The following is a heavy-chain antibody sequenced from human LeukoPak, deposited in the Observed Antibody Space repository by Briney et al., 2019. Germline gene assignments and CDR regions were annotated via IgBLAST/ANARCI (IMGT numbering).Heavy chain of an antibody. CDR2: ISSSSSYI. CDR3: ARAFRDAASRGFLEWLPYYYMDV. Sequence: SGGSLRLSCAASGFTFSSYSMNWVRQAPGKGLEWVSSISSSSSYIYYADSVKGRFTISRDNAKNSLYLQMNSLRAEDTAVYYCARAFRDAASRGFLEWLPYYYMDVWGKGTTVTVSS. J-gene: IGHJ6*03. CDR1: GFTFSSYS. V-gene: IGHV3-21*01. D-gene: IGHD3-3*01.